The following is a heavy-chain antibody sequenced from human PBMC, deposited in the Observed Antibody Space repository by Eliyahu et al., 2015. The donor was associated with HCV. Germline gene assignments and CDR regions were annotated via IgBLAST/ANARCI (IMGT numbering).Heavy chain of an antibody. Sequence: INYSGRTNYNPSLKSRVAMTVDTSKNHFSLYLSSVTAADTAVYYCARVVESWDIVVVPVASYFDQWGRGILVTVSS. J-gene: IGHJ4*02. D-gene: IGHD2-2*01. CDR3: ARVVESWDIVVVPVASYFDQ. V-gene: IGHV4-31*02. CDR2: INYSGRT.